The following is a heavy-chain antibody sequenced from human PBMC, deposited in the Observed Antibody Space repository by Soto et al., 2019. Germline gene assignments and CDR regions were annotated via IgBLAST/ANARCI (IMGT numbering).Heavy chain of an antibody. CDR3: AREINEDTAMVFDY. CDR2: INAGNGNT. V-gene: IGHV1-3*01. Sequence: GASVKGSFQGSWDTLTSYCMPLVGPAPGQRLEWMGWINAGNGNTKYSQKFQGRVTITRDTSASTAYMELSSLRSEDTAVYYCAREINEDTAMVFDYWGQGTLVTVSS. D-gene: IGHD5-18*01. J-gene: IGHJ4*02. CDR1: WDTLTSYC.